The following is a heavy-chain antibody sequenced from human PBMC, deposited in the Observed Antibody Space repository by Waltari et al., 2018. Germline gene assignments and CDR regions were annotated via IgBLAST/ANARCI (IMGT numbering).Heavy chain of an antibody. D-gene: IGHD5-18*01. Sequence: EVQLVESGGGLVQPGGSLRLSCAASGFSFGDYWLHWVRQAPGKGLDWGALINIDGGYSSYTDSVKGRFTISRDNAKNTVFLKLNSVRAEDTAVYYCARKGGRGYPYGPFYYDYWGQGTLVTVSS. CDR1: GFSFGDYW. CDR2: INIDGGYS. J-gene: IGHJ4*02. CDR3: ARKGGRGYPYGPFYYDY. V-gene: IGHV3-74*01.